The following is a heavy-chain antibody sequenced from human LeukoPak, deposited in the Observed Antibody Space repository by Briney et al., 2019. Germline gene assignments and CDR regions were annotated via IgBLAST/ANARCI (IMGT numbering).Heavy chain of an antibody. CDR3: ARLTYYDYVWGSFNAFDI. D-gene: IGHD3-16*01. CDR1: GGSISSSNC. CDR2: INHSGST. J-gene: IGHJ3*02. Sequence: SGTLSLTCAVSGGSISSSNCWSWVRQPPGKGLEWIGEINHSGSTNYNPSLKSRVTISVDTSKNQFSLKLSSVTAADTAVYYCARLTYYDYVWGSFNAFDIWGQGTMVTVSS. V-gene: IGHV4-4*02.